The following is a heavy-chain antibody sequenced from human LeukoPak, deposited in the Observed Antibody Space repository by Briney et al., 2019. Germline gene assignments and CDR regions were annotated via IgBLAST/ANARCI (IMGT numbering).Heavy chain of an antibody. CDR2: INAYNGNT. CDR3: ARYMVRGDPFDY. CDR1: GYTFTSYG. D-gene: IGHD3-10*01. J-gene: IGHJ4*02. V-gene: IGHV1-18*01. Sequence: ASVKVSCKASGYTFTSYGISWVRQAPGQGLERMGWINAYNGNTNYAQKLQGRVTMTTGTSTSTAYMELRSLRSDDTAVYYCARYMVRGDPFDYWGQGTLVTVSS.